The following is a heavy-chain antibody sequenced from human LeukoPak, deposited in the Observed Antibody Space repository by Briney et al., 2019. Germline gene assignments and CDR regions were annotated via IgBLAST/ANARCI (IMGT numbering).Heavy chain of an antibody. D-gene: IGHD2-2*01. CDR3: ASLHQPSYYYYYYYMDV. CDR2: IYTSGST. V-gene: IGHV4-4*07. J-gene: IGHJ6*03. CDR1: GGSISSYY. Sequence: SETLSLTCTVSGGSISSYYWSWIRQPAGKGLEWIGRIYTSGSTNYNPSLKSRVTMSVDTSKNQFSLKLSSVTAADTAVYYCASLHQPSYYYYYYYMDVWGKGTTVTISS.